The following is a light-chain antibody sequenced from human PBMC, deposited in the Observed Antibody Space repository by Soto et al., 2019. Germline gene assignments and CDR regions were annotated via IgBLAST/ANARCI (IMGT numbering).Light chain of an antibody. J-gene: IGLJ2*01. CDR2: EVS. CDR1: SSDVGGYNF. CDR3: SSYTSNNTLV. Sequence: ALTQPASVSGSPGQSITISCTGTSSDVGGYNFVSWFQQHPGKAPKLLIFEVSDRPSGVSNRFSGSKSGNTASLTISGLQAEDEAHFYCSSYTSNNTLVFGGGTKVTVL. V-gene: IGLV2-14*01.